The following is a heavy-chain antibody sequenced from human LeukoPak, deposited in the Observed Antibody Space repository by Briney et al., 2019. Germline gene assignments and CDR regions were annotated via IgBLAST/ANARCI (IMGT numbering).Heavy chain of an antibody. CDR3: ARDLYDSWREKNWFDP. Sequence: QPGGSLRLSCAASGFTFSSYWMSWVRQAPGRGLEWLANIKQDGREKHYVDSVKDRFTISRDNAKNSLYLQMNSLRAEDTALYYCARDLYDSWREKNWFDPWGQGTLVTVSS. V-gene: IGHV3-7*01. CDR1: GFTFSSYW. J-gene: IGHJ5*02. CDR2: IKQDGREK. D-gene: IGHD3-3*01.